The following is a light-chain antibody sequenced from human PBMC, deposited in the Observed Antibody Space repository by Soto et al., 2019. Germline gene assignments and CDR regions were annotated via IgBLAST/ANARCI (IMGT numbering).Light chain of an antibody. CDR2: DAS. CDR1: QSISSW. CDR3: QQYSNYPWT. V-gene: IGKV1-5*01. J-gene: IGKJ1*01. Sequence: DIQMTQSPSTLSASVGDRVTITCRASQSISSWLAWYQQKPGKAPKLLIYDASSLESGVPSRFSGSGSGTDFTLTISSLQPDDFATYYCQQYSNYPWTFGQGTKVDIK.